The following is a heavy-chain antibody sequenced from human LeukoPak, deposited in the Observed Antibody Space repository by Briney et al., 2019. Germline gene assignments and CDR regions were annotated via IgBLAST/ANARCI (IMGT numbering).Heavy chain of an antibody. V-gene: IGHV1-18*01. Sequence: ASVKVSCKASGYTFTSYGISWVRQAPGQGLEWMGWISAYNGNTNYAQKLQGRVTMTTDTSTSTAYMELRSLRSDDTAVYYCARDYRDVLLWFGELSKWGQGTLVTVSS. CDR1: GYTFTSYG. CDR2: ISAYNGNT. CDR3: ARDYRDVLLWFGELSK. J-gene: IGHJ4*02. D-gene: IGHD3-10*01.